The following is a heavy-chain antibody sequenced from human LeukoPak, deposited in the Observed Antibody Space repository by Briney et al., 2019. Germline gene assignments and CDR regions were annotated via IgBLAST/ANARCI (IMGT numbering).Heavy chain of an antibody. CDR3: ARKIQLHMDV. CDR2: INPNSGVT. V-gene: IGHV1-2*02. CDR1: GYTFISYG. Sequence: ASVKVSCKASGYTFISYGITWVRQAPGQGLEWMGCINPNSGVTNYAQKFQGSVTMTRDTSISTAYMELSRLRSDDTAVYYCARKIQLHMDVWGKGTTVTVSS. D-gene: IGHD5-18*01. J-gene: IGHJ6*03.